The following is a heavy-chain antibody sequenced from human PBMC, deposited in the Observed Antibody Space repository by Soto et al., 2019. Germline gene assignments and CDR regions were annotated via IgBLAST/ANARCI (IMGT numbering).Heavy chain of an antibody. CDR3: ARAGAALVRGSIGGFDY. V-gene: IGHV4-34*01. D-gene: IGHD3-10*01. Sequence: QVHLQQWGAGLLKPSETLSLTCAVNGGAFNGYYWTWIRQSPGKGLQWIGEINHSGTVDYNPSLKSRVTFSIDTSKKQVSLTLTSVTAAYTAVYYCARAGAALVRGSIGGFDYWGQGTLVTVSA. CDR2: INHSGTV. CDR1: GGAFNGYY. J-gene: IGHJ4*02.